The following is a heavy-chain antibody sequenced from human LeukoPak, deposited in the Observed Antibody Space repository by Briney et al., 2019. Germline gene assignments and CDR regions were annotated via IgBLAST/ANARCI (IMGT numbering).Heavy chain of an antibody. CDR2: INPNSGGT. CDR3: ASIAGYSSGWYVLDY. V-gene: IGHV1-2*02. Sequence: ASVKVSCKASGYTFTGYYMHWVRQAPGQGLEWMGWINPNSGGTNYAQKFQGRVTMTRDTSISTAYMELSRLRSDDTAVYYCASIAGYSSGWYVLDYWGQGTLVTVSS. D-gene: IGHD6-19*01. J-gene: IGHJ4*02. CDR1: GYTFTGYY.